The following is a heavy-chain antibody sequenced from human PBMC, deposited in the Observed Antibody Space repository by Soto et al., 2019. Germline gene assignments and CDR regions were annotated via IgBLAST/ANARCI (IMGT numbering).Heavy chain of an antibody. CDR3: SGCSCCACRQVYGMDV. CDR1: GFTFRSCT. Sequence: EVHLVESGGGLVKPGGSLRLSCAVSGFTFRSCTMDWVRPAPGKGLEWVSSISPSTSHIYYADSVKGRCTISRDNANNSMVLQMNSLRAEDTAVYYCSGCSCCACRQVYGMDVWGQGTTVTVSS. V-gene: IGHV3-21*01. D-gene: IGHD2-15*01. J-gene: IGHJ6*02. CDR2: ISPSTSHI.